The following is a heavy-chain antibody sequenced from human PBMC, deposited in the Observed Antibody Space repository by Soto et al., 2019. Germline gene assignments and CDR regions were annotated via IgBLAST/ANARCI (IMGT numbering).Heavy chain of an antibody. CDR1: GYTFTSYD. J-gene: IGHJ5*02. V-gene: IGHV1-8*01. CDR2: MNPNSGNT. CDR3: ARALRITMVRGVIITGWFDP. Sequence: QVQLVQSGAEVKKPGASVKVSCKASGYTFTSYDINWVRQATGQGLEWMGWMNPNSGNTGYAQKFQGRVTMTRNTAICTAYMELSSLRSEDTAVYYCARALRITMVRGVIITGWFDPWGQGTLVTVSS. D-gene: IGHD3-10*01.